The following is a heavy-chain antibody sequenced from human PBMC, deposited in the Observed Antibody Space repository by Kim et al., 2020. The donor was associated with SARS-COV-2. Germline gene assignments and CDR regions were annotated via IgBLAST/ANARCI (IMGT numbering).Heavy chain of an antibody. J-gene: IGHJ6*02. D-gene: IGHD2-2*01. Sequence: ASVKVSCKASGYTFTSYGISWVRQAPGQGLEWMGWISAYNGNTNYAQKLQGRVTMTTDTSTSTAYMELRSLRSDDTAVYYCARFKFRLGSAAIPRYYYGMDVWGQGTTVTVSS. CDR2: ISAYNGNT. CDR3: ARFKFRLGSAAIPRYYYGMDV. CDR1: GYTFTSYG. V-gene: IGHV1-18*01.